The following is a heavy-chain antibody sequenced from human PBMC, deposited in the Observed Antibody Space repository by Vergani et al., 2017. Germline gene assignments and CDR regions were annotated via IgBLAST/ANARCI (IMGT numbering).Heavy chain of an antibody. CDR2: MYTDEST. CDR3: AGDLGDSGWYTFGY. J-gene: IGHJ4*02. CDR1: GGSITSGSYY. V-gene: IGHV4-61*02. Sequence: QVQLQESGPGLVKPSPTLSLTCTVSGGSITSGSYYWNWIRQPPGKGLEWIGRMYTDESTTYNPSLKSRVTISVDTSKNQFSLKLNSVTAADTAVYSCAGDLGDSGWYTFGYWGQGILVTVSS. D-gene: IGHD6-19*01.